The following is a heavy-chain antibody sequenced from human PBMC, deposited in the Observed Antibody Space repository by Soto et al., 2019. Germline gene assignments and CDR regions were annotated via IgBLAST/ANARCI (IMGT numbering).Heavy chain of an antibody. CDR3: AGFGSSDWQVALEI. J-gene: IGHJ3*02. CDR2: IYYSGST. D-gene: IGHD6-19*01. V-gene: IGHV4-39*01. Sequence: PSETLSLTCTVSGGSISISSYYLGWIRQPPGKGLEWIGSIYYSGSTYYNPSLKSRVTISVDTSKNQFSLKLSSVTAADTAVYYCAGFGSSDWQVALEIWGQGTLVTV. CDR1: GGSISISSYY.